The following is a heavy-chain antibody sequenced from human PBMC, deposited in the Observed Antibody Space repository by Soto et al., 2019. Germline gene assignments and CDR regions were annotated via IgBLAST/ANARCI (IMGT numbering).Heavy chain of an antibody. CDR3: AGGPPVGSDLTRFDP. CDR2: ISAYNGNT. V-gene: IGHV1-18*01. CDR1: GYTFTSYG. D-gene: IGHD2-21*02. Sequence: QVQLVQSGAEVKKPGASVKVSCKASGYTFTSYGISWVRQTPGQGLEWMGWISAYNGNTNYAQKLQGRVTMTTDTSTSTAYMELRSLKSDDTAVYYCAGGPPVGSDLTRFDPWGQGTMVTVSA. J-gene: IGHJ5*02.